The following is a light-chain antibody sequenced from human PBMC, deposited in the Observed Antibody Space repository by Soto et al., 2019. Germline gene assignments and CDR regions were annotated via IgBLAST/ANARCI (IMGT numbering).Light chain of an antibody. CDR1: QSVSSY. J-gene: IGKJ5*01. Sequence: PGERATLSCRASQSVSSYLAWYQQKPGQAPRLLIYDASNRATGIPARFSGSGSGTDFTLTISSLEPEDFAVYYCQQRRNWPLLTFGQGTRLEIK. CDR3: QQRRNWPLLT. CDR2: DAS. V-gene: IGKV3-11*01.